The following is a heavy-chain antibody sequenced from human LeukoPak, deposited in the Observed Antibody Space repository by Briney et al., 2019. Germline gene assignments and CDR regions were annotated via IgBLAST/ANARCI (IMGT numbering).Heavy chain of an antibody. V-gene: IGHV4-59*12. CDR3: ARDIGGYFDY. Sequence: TPSETLSLTCTVSGGSISSYYWSWIRQPPGKGLEWIGYIHYSGSTHYNPSLKSRVTISVDTSKNQFSLKLSSVTAADTAVYYCARDIGGYFDYWGQGTLVTVSS. CDR1: GGSISSYY. J-gene: IGHJ4*02. D-gene: IGHD3-10*01. CDR2: IHYSGST.